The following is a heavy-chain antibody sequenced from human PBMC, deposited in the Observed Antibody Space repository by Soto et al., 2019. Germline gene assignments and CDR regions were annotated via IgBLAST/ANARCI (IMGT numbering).Heavy chain of an antibody. V-gene: IGHV1-69*01. Sequence: VQLVQSGAEVKKPGSSVKVSCKASGGTFSNYPFIWVRQAPGQGLDWMGGIIPIFGTTDYGQRFQGRVKITADESTNTAHMALSSVGSDDTAVYFCARGLYCGGGCYSHFDYWGQGTLVTVSS. CDR3: ARGLYCGGGCYSHFDY. J-gene: IGHJ4*02. CDR1: GGTFSNYP. D-gene: IGHD2-21*02. CDR2: IIPIFGTT.